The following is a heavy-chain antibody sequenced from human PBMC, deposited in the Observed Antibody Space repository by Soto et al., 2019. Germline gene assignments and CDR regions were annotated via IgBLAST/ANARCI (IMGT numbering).Heavy chain of an antibody. D-gene: IGHD3-3*01. CDR2: ISWNSGSI. V-gene: IGHV3-9*01. CDR1: GFTFDDYA. Sequence: GGSLRLSCAASGFTFDDYAMHWVRQAPGKGLEWVSGISWNSGSIGYADSVKGRFTISRDNAKNSLYLQMNSLRAEDTALYYCAKDITVQRFLGGGVGPYFDYWGQGTLVTVS. CDR3: AKDITVQRFLGGGVGPYFDY. J-gene: IGHJ4*02.